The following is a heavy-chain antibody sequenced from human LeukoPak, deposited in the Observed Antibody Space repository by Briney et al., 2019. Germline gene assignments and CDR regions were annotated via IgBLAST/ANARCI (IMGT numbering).Heavy chain of an antibody. D-gene: IGHD3-22*01. J-gene: IGHJ5*02. V-gene: IGHV1-18*01. CDR2: ISAYNGNT. Sequence: ASVKVSCKASGYTFTSYGISWVRQAPGQGLEWMGWISAYNGNTSYAQKFQGRVTMTRDTSTSTVYMELSSLRSEDTAVYYCALDYDSSGYKNWFDPWGQGTLVTVSS. CDR1: GYTFTSYG. CDR3: ALDYDSSGYKNWFDP.